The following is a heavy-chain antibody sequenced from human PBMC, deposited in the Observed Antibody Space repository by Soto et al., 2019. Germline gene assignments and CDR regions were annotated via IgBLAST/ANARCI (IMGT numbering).Heavy chain of an antibody. J-gene: IGHJ4*02. CDR2: VYYSGST. V-gene: IGHV4-39*01. CDR3: GRLEGLATISYYFDY. CDR1: GGSVSSSRYY. D-gene: IGHD3-9*01. Sequence: QLQLQESGPGLVKPSETLSLTCTVSGGSVSSSRYYWGWVRQPPGKGLEWIGSVYYSGSTYYNPSVESRVTISVDKSKNQFSLKLMSLSAADTAVYYCGRLEGLATISYYFDYWGQGALVTVSS.